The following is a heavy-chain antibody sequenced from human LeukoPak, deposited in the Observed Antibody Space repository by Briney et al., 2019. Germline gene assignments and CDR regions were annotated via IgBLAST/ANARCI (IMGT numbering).Heavy chain of an antibody. J-gene: IGHJ4*02. V-gene: IGHV3-30*02. D-gene: IGHD2-2*01. CDR1: GFTFSNYG. CDR2: IRYDGVRK. CDR3: AKSSPAGNIVVVPVSYFFDY. Sequence: GGSLRLSCAASGFTFSNYGMHWVRQAPGKGLEWVAFIRYDGVRKYFADSVKGRFTISRDSSKNTLCLQLNSLRAEDTAVYYCAKSSPAGNIVVVPVSYFFDYWGQGTLVIVSS.